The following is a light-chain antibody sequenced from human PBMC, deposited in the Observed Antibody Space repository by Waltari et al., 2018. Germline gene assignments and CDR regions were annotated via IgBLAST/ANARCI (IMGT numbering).Light chain of an antibody. J-gene: IGLJ2*01. Sequence: QSALTHPRSAAWSPGQSLTISFTGTSNDADVYNLVSWYHQHPAKAPKLMIYDVSKRPSGVPDRFSGSKSGNTASLTISGLQAEDEADYFCCSYAGSSRVFGGGTKLTVL. CDR2: DVS. CDR1: SNDADVYNL. CDR3: CSYAGSSRV. V-gene: IGLV2-11*01.